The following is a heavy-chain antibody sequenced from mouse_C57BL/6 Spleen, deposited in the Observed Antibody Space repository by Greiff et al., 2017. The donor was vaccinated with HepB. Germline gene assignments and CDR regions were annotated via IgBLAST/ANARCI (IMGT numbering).Heavy chain of an antibody. D-gene: IGHD1-1*01. J-gene: IGHJ1*03. CDR3: ARRSFITTVVPYWYFDV. CDR1: GFTFSDYG. V-gene: IGHV5-17*01. Sequence: DVKLVESGGGLVKPGGSLKLSCAASGFTFSDYGMHWVRQAPEKGLEWVAYISSGSSTIYYADTVKGRFTISRDNAKNTLFLQMTSLRSEDTAMYYCARRSFITTVVPYWYFDVWGTGTTVTVSS. CDR2: ISSGSSTI.